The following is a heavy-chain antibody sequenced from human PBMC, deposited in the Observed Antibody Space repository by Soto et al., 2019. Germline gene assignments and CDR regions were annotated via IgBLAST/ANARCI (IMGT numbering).Heavy chain of an antibody. CDR3: AKEHDEDFGFDLDYMNY. J-gene: IGHJ4*02. CDR2: ISWEGGSV. V-gene: IGHV3-9*01. CDR1: GFNFDDYA. D-gene: IGHD5-12*01. Sequence: EVQLVESGGGLVQPGRSLRLSCAASGFNFDDYAMHWVRQAPGKNIEWVSGISWEGGSVGYADSVKGRFTISRDNAKNSLYLEMNDLRSEDTAVYYCAKEHDEDFGFDLDYMNYWGQGTLVTVSS.